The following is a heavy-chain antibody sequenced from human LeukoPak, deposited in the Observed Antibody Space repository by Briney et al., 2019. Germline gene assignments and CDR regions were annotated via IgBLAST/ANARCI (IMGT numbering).Heavy chain of an antibody. CDR3: ARGGYYGSGNDFRFDP. J-gene: IGHJ5*02. CDR1: GDSVSSNSAA. V-gene: IGHV6-1*01. CDR2: TYYRSKWYN. Sequence: SQTLSLTCAISGDSVSSNSAAWNWIRQSPSRGLEWLGRTYYRSKWYNDYAVSVKSRITINPDTSKNQFSLQLNSVTAADTAVYYCARGGYYGSGNDFRFDPWGQGTLVTVSS. D-gene: IGHD3-10*01.